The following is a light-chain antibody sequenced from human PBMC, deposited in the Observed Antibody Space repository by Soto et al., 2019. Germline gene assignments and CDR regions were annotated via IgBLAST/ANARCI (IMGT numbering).Light chain of an antibody. Sequence: DIQMTQSPSSLSASVGDRVTITCRSSQGIRNDLGWYQQKPGKAPKRLIYAASSLQSGVPSRFSGSGSGTEFTLTISSLQPDDSATYYCQHYSLYSPWTFGQGTKVDIK. CDR1: QGIRND. CDR2: AAS. V-gene: IGKV1-17*01. CDR3: QHYSLYSPWT. J-gene: IGKJ1*01.